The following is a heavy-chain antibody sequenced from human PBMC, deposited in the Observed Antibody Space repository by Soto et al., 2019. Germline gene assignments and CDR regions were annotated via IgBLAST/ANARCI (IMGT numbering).Heavy chain of an antibody. CDR2: IIPIFGTA. J-gene: IGHJ6*02. D-gene: IGHD2-2*02. CDR1: GGTFSSYA. CDR3: ARGWGGSGTSCYRRRCKSEAEGPSYYYGMDV. Sequence: VASVKVSCKASGGTFSSYAISWVRQAPGQGLEWMGGIIPIFGTANYAQKFQGRVTITADESTSTAYMELSSLRSEDTAVYYCARGWGGSGTSCYRRRCKSEAEGPSYYYGMDVWGQGTTVTVSS. V-gene: IGHV1-69*13.